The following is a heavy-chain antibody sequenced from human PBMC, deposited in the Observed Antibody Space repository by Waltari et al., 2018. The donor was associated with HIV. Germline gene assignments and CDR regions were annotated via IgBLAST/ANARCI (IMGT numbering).Heavy chain of an antibody. D-gene: IGHD4-17*01. Sequence: QVQLVESGGGVVQPGRSLRLSCAASGSTFSSYGMHWVRQAPGKGLEWVAVISYDGSNKFYTDSVKGRFTISRDNSKNTLYLQMNSLRAEDTAVYYCAKTGYGDYGRDDWGQGTLVTVSS. CDR2: ISYDGSNK. CDR3: AKTGYGDYGRDD. V-gene: IGHV3-30*18. CDR1: GSTFSSYG. J-gene: IGHJ4*02.